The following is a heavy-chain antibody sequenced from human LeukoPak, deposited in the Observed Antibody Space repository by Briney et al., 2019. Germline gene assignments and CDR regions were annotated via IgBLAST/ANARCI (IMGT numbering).Heavy chain of an antibody. J-gene: IGHJ4*02. CDR3: ARHSALAAAVGY. D-gene: IGHD6-13*01. CDR2: INHSGRT. CDR1: GASFNGYY. Sequence: SETLSLTCAVYGASFNGYYWSWIRQSPGKGLEWVGEINHSGRTYYNPSLKGRVTISFDTSKNHFSLKLTSVTAADTAVYYCARHSALAAAVGYWGQGTLVTVSS. V-gene: IGHV4-34*01.